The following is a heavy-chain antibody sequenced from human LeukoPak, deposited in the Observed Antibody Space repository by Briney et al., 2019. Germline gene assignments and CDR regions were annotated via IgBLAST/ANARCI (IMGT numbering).Heavy chain of an antibody. CDR3: ARKASFLTGYYDAFDI. J-gene: IGHJ3*02. Sequence: GASVKVSCKASGGTFSSYAISWVRQAPGQGLEWMGGIIPIFGTANYAQKFQGRVTITADESTSTAYMELSSLRSEDTAVYYRARKASFLTGYYDAFDIWGQGTMVTVSS. CDR1: GGTFSSYA. D-gene: IGHD3-9*01. V-gene: IGHV1-69*13. CDR2: IIPIFGTA.